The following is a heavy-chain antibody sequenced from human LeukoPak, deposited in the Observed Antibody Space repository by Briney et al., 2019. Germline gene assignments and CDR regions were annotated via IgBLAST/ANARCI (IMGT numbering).Heavy chain of an antibody. V-gene: IGHV6-1*01. CDR2: TYYRSQWYN. CDR1: GDSVSRKTGS. J-gene: IGHJ3*01. CDR3: ASQENLQAQTFDL. Sequence: SQTLSLSSAISGDSVSRKTGSWNCIRQSPSRGLEWLGRTYYRSQWYNDSTVSMRSRVTINPDTSKNQISLQQTSVTPEDTAVYYCASQENLQAQTFDLWGQGTVVTVSS.